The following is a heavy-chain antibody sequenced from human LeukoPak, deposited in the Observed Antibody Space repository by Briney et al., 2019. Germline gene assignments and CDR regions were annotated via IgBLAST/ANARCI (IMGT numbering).Heavy chain of an antibody. V-gene: IGHV5-51*01. CDR3: AIRYSGSYNDY. Sequence: GESLQISCKGSGYIFSTYWIGWVRQVPGEGLEWMGIIYPADSDTKYSPSFQGQVTISADKSISTAYLQWSSLKSSDTAMYYCAIRYSGSYNDYWGQGTLVTVSS. CDR2: IYPADSDT. J-gene: IGHJ4*02. D-gene: IGHD1-26*01. CDR1: GYIFSTYW.